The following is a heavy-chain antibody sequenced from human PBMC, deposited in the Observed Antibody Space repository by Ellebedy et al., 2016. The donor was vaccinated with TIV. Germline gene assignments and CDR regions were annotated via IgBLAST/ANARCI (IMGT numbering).Heavy chain of an antibody. CDR1: GGSFSNYY. CDR2: IYNSGST. Sequence: SETLSLTCAVHGGSFSNYYWSWIRQPPGKGLEWIGYIYNSGSTKYNPPLKSQVTISVDTSKNQFSLKLSSVTAADTAVYYCARHVGWELPYFDCWGQGTLVTVSS. CDR3: ARHVGWELPYFDC. J-gene: IGHJ4*02. V-gene: IGHV4-59*08. D-gene: IGHD1-26*01.